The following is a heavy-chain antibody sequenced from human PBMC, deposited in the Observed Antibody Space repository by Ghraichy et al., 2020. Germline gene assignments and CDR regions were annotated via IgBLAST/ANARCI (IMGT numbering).Heavy chain of an antibody. D-gene: IGHD2-15*01. CDR2: TYYRSSYYN. V-gene: IGHV6-1*01. CDR3: ARGCASATCYSNFDY. J-gene: IGHJ4*02. Sequence: SQTLSLTCVISGDSVSSTSAAWNWIRQSPSRGLKWLGRTYYRSSYYNDYAISVKSQITINADTSRNLFSLQLDSVTPEDTAVYYCARGCASATCYSNFDYWGQGTLVAVSS. CDR1: GDSVSSTSAA.